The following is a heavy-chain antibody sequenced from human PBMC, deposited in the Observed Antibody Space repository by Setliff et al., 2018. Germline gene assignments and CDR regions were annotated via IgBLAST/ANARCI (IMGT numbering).Heavy chain of an antibody. CDR1: GFTFRRYW. CDR3: ARDGGEY. J-gene: IGHJ4*02. Sequence: GSLRLSCAASGFTFRRYWMSWVRQAPGKGLEWVANIKQDGSEKYYVDSVKGRFTISRDNAKNSLYLQMNSLRAEDTAVYYCARDGGEYWGQGTLVTVSS. CDR2: IKQDGSEK. V-gene: IGHV3-7*01. D-gene: IGHD3-16*01.